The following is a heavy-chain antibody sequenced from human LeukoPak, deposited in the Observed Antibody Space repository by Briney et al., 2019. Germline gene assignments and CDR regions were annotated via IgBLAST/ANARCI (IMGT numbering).Heavy chain of an antibody. CDR2: ISGSGGST. Sequence: GGSLRPSCAASGFTFSSYGMHWVRQAPGKGLEWVSAISGSGGSTYYADYVKGRFTISRDNSKNTLYLQVNSLRAEDTAVYYCAKDTTVVVNEGFDCWGQGTLVTVYS. CDR3: AKDTTVVVNEGFDC. D-gene: IGHD3-22*01. J-gene: IGHJ4*02. V-gene: IGHV3-23*01. CDR1: GFTFSSYG.